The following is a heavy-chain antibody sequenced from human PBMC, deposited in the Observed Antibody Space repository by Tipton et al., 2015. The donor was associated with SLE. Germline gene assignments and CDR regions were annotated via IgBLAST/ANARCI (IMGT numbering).Heavy chain of an antibody. CDR2: IIPILVIA. D-gene: IGHD6-6*01. CDR3: ARDGVAARPCYHYTAVDI. Sequence: QLVQSGAEVKKPGSSVKVSCKASGGTFSSYAISWVRQAPGQGLELMGRIIPILVIANYAQKIQGRVTITADKSTSTAYMELSSLSSVTAADTAVYYWARDGVAARPCYHYTAVDIWGQGATVTVSS. V-gene: IGHV1-69*09. CDR1: GGTFSSYA. J-gene: IGHJ6*02.